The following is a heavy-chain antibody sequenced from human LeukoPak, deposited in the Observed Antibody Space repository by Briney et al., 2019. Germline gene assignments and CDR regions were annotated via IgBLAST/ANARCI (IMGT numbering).Heavy chain of an antibody. V-gene: IGHV4-61*02. J-gene: IGHJ4*02. CDR2: IYPSGST. CDR1: GDSISSSRHY. D-gene: IGHD3-3*01. CDR3: ARDGVVTMELDY. Sequence: SETLSLTCNVSGDSISSSRHYWSWIRQPAGKGLEWIGRIYPSGSTNYNPSLKSRVTISLDTSKSQFSLTLRSVTAADTAVYYCARDGVVTMELDYWGQETLVTVSS.